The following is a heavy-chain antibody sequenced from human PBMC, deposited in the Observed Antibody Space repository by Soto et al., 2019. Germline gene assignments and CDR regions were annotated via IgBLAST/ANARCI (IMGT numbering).Heavy chain of an antibody. CDR2: ISAYNGNT. D-gene: IGHD2-21*01. CDR1: GYTFTSYG. Sequence: ASVKVSCKASGYTFTSYGISWVRQAPGQGLEWMGWISAYNGNTNYAQKLQGRVTMTTDTSTSTAYMELRSLRSDDTAVYYCARDRRVHCGGDCSPNWFDPWGQGTLVTVSS. V-gene: IGHV1-18*01. J-gene: IGHJ5*02. CDR3: ARDRRVHCGGDCSPNWFDP.